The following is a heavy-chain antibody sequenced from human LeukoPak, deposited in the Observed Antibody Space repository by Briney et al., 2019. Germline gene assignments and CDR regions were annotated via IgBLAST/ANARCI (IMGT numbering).Heavy chain of an antibody. D-gene: IGHD3-10*01. CDR3: GKGDYYGSGTIIVL. CDR1: GYTFNGYY. Sequence: ASVKVSCKASGYTFNGYYMHWVRQAPGQGLEWMGWINPSSGDTNYAQKFQGRVTMTRDTSISTAYMELTSLRSDDTAVYYCGKGDYYGSGTIIVLWGQGTLVTVSS. CDR2: INPSSGDT. V-gene: IGHV1-2*02. J-gene: IGHJ4*02.